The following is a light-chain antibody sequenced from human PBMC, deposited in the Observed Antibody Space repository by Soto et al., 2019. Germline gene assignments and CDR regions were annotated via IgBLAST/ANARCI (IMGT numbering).Light chain of an antibody. CDR2: AAS. CDR3: QQYYSNPRT. Sequence: AIRMTQSPSSLSASTGDRVTITCRASQDISSFLAWYQQKPGSAPKLLIYAASALHSGVPSRFSGGGSGTDFTLTISSLQSEDFATYYCQQYYSNPRTFGQGTRVEIK. CDR1: QDISSF. J-gene: IGKJ1*01. V-gene: IGKV1-8*01.